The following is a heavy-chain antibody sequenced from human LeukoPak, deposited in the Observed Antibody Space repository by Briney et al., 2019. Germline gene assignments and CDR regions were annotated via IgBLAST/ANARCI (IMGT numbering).Heavy chain of an antibody. V-gene: IGHV3-74*01. J-gene: IGHJ3*02. Sequence: GGSLRLSCAASGFTFSSYWMHGVRQVPGKGLVWVSRINSDGSSTSYADSVKGRFTISRDNAKNTLYVQMNSLRAEDTAVYYCSTGLGHAFDIWGRGTMVTVSS. CDR2: INSDGSST. D-gene: IGHD3-16*01. CDR3: STGLGHAFDI. CDR1: GFTFSSYW.